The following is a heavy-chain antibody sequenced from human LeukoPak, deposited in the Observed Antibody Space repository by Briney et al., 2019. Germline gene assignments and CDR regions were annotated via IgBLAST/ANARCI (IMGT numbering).Heavy chain of an antibody. D-gene: IGHD3-10*01. V-gene: IGHV4-34*01. CDR2: INHSGST. CDR1: GGSFSGYY. J-gene: IGHJ5*02. Sequence: SETLSLTCAVYGGSFSGYYWSWIRQPPGKGLEWIGEINHSGSTNYNPSLKSRVTISVDTSKNQFSLKLSPVTAADTAVYYCARAIRTRSPPMVPPAGFDPWGQGTLVTVSS. CDR3: ARAIRTRSPPMVPPAGFDP.